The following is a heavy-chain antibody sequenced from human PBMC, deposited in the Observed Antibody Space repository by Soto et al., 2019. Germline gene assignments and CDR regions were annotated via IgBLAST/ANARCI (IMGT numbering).Heavy chain of an antibody. CDR3: ARHRNKRAYYYMDV. CDR2: IYYSGST. Sequence: PSETLSLTCTVSGGSISSSSYYWGWIRQPPGKGPEWIGSIYYSGSTYYNPSLKSRVTISVDTSKNQFSLKLSSVTAADTAVYYCARHRNKRAYYYMDVWGKGTTVTVSS. V-gene: IGHV4-39*01. J-gene: IGHJ6*03. CDR1: GGSISSSSYY.